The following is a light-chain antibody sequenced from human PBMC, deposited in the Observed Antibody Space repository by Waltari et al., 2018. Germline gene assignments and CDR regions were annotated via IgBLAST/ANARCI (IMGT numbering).Light chain of an antibody. CDR2: DVN. CDR3: SAFAGSNNFGV. V-gene: IGLV2-8*01. Sequence: QSALTQPPSASGSPGQSVTISCTGTSRDIGGSNFVSWYQQRPCKAPRCLIYDVNTRPSGVSDRFSGSKSGNTASLTVSGLQPDDEATYDCSAFAGSNNFGVFGGGTKLTVL. CDR1: SRDIGGSNF. J-gene: IGLJ3*02.